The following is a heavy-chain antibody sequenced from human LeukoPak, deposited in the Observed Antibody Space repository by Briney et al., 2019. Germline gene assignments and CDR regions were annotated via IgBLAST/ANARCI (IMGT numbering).Heavy chain of an antibody. Sequence: GASVKVSCKASGYTFTGYYMHWVRQAPGQGLEWMGWINPDSGGTNYAQKFQGRVTMTRDTSISTAYMELSRLRSDDTAVYYCARVGPKLVLENYFDYWGQGTLVTVSS. V-gene: IGHV1-2*02. CDR2: INPDSGGT. CDR1: GYTFTGYY. J-gene: IGHJ4*02. D-gene: IGHD3-3*01. CDR3: ARVGPKLVLENYFDY.